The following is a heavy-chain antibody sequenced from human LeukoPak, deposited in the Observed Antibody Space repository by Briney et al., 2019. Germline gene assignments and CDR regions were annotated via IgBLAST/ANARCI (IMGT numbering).Heavy chain of an antibody. CDR3: ARLDSRGAQYYYYGMDV. CDR2: IYYSGST. D-gene: IGHD4/OR15-4a*01. V-gene: IGHV4-59*08. J-gene: IGHJ6*02. Sequence: PSETLSLTCTVSGGSISSYYWSWIRQPPGKGLEWIGYIYYSGSTNYNPSLKSRVTISVDTSKNQFSLKLSSMTAADTAVYYCARLDSRGAQYYYYGMDVWGQGTTVTVSS. CDR1: GGSISSYY.